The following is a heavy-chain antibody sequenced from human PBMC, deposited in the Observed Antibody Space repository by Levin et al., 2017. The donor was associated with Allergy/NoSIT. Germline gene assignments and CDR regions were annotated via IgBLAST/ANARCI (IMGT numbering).Heavy chain of an antibody. J-gene: IGHJ4*02. CDR3: ARTFGGVIGSQFDY. CDR1: GGSISSSNYY. V-gene: IGHV4-39*01. D-gene: IGHD3-16*02. Sequence: SETLSLTCTVSGGSISSSNYYWGWIRQPPGKGLEWIGSIYYSGSTYYNPSLKSRVTISVDTSKHQFSLRLSSVTAADTAVYYCARTFGGVIGSQFDYWGQGTLVTVSS. CDR2: IYYSGST.